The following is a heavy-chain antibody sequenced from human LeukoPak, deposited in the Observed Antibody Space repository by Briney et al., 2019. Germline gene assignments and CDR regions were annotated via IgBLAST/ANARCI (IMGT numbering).Heavy chain of an antibody. V-gene: IGHV1-69*05. CDR3: AREEWRYCSSTSCDREYNWFDP. CDR1: GGTFSSYA. J-gene: IGHJ5*02. CDR2: IILIFGTP. D-gene: IGHD2-2*01. Sequence: GAAVKVSCKASGGTFSSYAISWVRPAPGRGGEWMVGIILIFGTPDYAQKFQGRVTITTDGSTSTAYMELSSLRSEDTAVYYCAREEWRYCSSTSCDREYNWFDPWGQGTLVTVSS.